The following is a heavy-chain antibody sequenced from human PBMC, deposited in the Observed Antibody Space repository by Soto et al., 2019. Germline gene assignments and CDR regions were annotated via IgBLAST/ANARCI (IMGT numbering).Heavy chain of an antibody. CDR2: ISGSGGST. D-gene: IGHD2-2*01. CDR1: GFTFSSYA. CDR3: AKVPPIVVVPAAFFDY. J-gene: IGHJ4*02. V-gene: IGHV3-23*01. Sequence: PGGSLRLSCAASGFTFSSYAMSWVRQAPGKGLEWVSAISGSGGSTYYADSVKGRFTISRDNSKNTLYLQMNSLRAEDTAVYYCAKVPPIVVVPAAFFDYWGQGTLVTVSS.